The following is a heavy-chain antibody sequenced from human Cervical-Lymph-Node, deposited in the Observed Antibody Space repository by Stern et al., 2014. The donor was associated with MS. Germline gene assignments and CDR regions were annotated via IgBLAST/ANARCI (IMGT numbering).Heavy chain of an antibody. CDR1: GGSISSGGYY. CDR2: IYYSGST. V-gene: IGHV4-31*01. J-gene: IGHJ4*02. CDR3: ARGPHGIFDY. Sequence: QVQLVQSGPGLVKPSQTLSLTCTVSGGSISSGGYYWSWIRQHPGKGLEWIGYIYYSGSTYYNPSLKSLVTISVDTSKNQFSLKLSSGTAADTAVYYCARGPHGIFDYWGQGTLVTVSS.